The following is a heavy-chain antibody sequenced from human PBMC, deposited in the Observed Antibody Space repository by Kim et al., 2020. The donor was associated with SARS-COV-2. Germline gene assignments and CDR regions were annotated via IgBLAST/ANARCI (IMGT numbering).Heavy chain of an antibody. D-gene: IGHD6-19*01. V-gene: IGHV3-7*03. J-gene: IGHJ4*02. Sequence: GGSLRLSCVASGFTFSTSWMTWVRQAPGKGLEWVAHIKHDGSDKYYVDSVKGRFTISRDNAKNSLFLQMNSLRPEDTAVYYCAGPYSSAWALGYWGPGTLVTVSS. CDR3: AGPYSSAWALGY. CDR1: GFTFSTSW. CDR2: IKHDGSDK.